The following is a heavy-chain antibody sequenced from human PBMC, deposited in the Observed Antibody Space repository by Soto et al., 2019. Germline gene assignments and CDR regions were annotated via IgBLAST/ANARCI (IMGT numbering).Heavy chain of an antibody. CDR3: AKDRIVVVVAEEDY. CDR1: GFTFSSYA. Sequence: GGSLRLSCAASGFTFSSYAMSWVRQAPGKGLEWVSAISGSGGSTYYADSGKGRFTISRDNSKNTLYLQMNSLRAEDTAVYYCAKDRIVVVVAEEDYWGQGTLVTVSS. V-gene: IGHV3-23*01. CDR2: ISGSGGST. D-gene: IGHD2-15*01. J-gene: IGHJ4*02.